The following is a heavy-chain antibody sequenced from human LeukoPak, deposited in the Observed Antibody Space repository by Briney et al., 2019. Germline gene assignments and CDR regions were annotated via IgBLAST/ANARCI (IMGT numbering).Heavy chain of an antibody. J-gene: IGHJ5*02. CDR1: GYTFTGYY. V-gene: IGHV1-2*02. CDR2: INPNSGGT. Sequence: ASVKVSCKASGYTFTGYYMHWVRQAPGQGLEWMGWINPNSGGTNYAQKFQGRVTMTRDTSISTAYMELSRLRSDDTAVYYCARDGCSSTSCYQRLNWFDPWGQGTLVTVSS. D-gene: IGHD2-2*01. CDR3: ARDGCSSTSCYQRLNWFDP.